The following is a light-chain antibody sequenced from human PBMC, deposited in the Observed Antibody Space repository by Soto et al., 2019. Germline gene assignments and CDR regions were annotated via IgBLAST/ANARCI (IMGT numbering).Light chain of an antibody. CDR3: QQRSNWPRLT. Sequence: EIVLTQSPATLSLSPGERATLSCKASQNVSSYLAWYQQKPGQAPRLLIYDASNRAIGIPARFSGSGSGTDFTLTISSLQPEDFAVYFCQQRSNWPRLTFGGGTKVEI. CDR1: QNVSSY. CDR2: DAS. J-gene: IGKJ4*01. V-gene: IGKV3-11*01.